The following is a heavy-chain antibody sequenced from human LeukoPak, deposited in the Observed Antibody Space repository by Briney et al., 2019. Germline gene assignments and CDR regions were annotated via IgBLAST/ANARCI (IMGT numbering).Heavy chain of an antibody. CDR3: ARHPITRYYDSSGYSAAGPDY. CDR2: INPGDSDT. Sequence: PGESLKISCKGSGYRFTTYWIGWVRQMPGKGLEWMGIINPGDSDTRYSPSFQGQVTISADKSISTAYLLWSSLKASDTAMYYCARHPITRYYDSSGYSAAGPDYWGQGTLVTVSS. D-gene: IGHD3-22*01. J-gene: IGHJ4*02. CDR1: GYRFTTYW. V-gene: IGHV5-51*01.